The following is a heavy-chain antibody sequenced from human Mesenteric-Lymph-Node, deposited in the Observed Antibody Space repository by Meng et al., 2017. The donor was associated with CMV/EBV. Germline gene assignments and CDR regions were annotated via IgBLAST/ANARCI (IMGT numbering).Heavy chain of an antibody. J-gene: IGHJ6*02. CDR3: ARDQLVGATSNPYYYYYGMDV. V-gene: IGHV3-30*02. CDR1: GFTFSSHG. D-gene: IGHD1-26*01. Sequence: GESLKISCAASGFTFSSHGMHWVRQAPGKGLEWVAVIRYDVDSKFYIDSVKGRFTISRDKSKNTLYLQMNSLRAEDTAVYFCARDQLVGATSNPYYYYYGMDVWGQGTTVTVSS. CDR2: IRYDVDSK.